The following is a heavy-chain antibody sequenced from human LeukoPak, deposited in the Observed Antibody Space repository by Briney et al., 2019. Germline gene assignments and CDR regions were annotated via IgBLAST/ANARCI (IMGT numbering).Heavy chain of an antibody. CDR1: GFTFNNHA. V-gene: IGHV3-23*01. J-gene: IGHJ4*02. CDR2: ISGSGAMT. Sequence: PGGSLRLSCAASGFTFNNHATIWVRQAPGKGLEWVSSISGSGAMTYYGDSVKGRFTISRDNAMDTLYLQMNSLRADDTAVYYCAKDRVDGSGSQFDSWGQGSLVIVSS. CDR3: AKDRVDGSGSQFDS. D-gene: IGHD3-10*01.